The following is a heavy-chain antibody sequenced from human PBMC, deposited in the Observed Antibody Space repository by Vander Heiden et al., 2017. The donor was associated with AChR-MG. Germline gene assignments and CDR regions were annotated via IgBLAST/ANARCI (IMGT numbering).Heavy chain of an antibody. D-gene: IGHD3-10*01. V-gene: IGHV3-23*01. CDR1: GFIFRNYA. CDR3: AKAKAYYYGSGSDY. J-gene: IGHJ4*02. CDR2: ISGSGSST. Sequence: EVQLLESGGGLVQTGGSLRLSCATSGFIFRNYAMTWVRQGPGKGLEWVSLISGSGSSTYFADSVKGRFTISRDNSKNTLYLQMNSLRADDTAVYYCAKAKAYYYGSGSDYWGPGTLVTVSS.